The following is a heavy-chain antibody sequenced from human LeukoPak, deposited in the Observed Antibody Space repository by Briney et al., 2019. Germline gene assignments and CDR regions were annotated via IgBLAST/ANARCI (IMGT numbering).Heavy chain of an antibody. CDR3: AKLGIAVADAFDI. D-gene: IGHD6-19*01. Sequence: GGSLRLSCVASGFTFSSYGMHWVRQAPGKGLEWVAVISYDGSNKYYADSVKGRFTISRDNSKNTLYLQMNSLRAEDTAVYYCAKLGIAVADAFDIWGQGTMVTVSS. CDR1: GFTFSSYG. V-gene: IGHV3-30*18. J-gene: IGHJ3*02. CDR2: ISYDGSNK.